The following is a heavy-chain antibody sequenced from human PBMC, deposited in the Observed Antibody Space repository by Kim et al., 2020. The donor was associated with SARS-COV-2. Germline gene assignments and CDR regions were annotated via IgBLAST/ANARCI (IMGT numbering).Heavy chain of an antibody. Sequence: GGSLRLSCAASGFTFSSYAMSWVRQAPGKGLEGVSAISGSGGSTYYADSVKGRFTISRDNSKNTLYLQMNSLRAEDTAVYYFAKKGDTVVTYFDYWGQGTLVTVSS. CDR3: AKKGDTVVTYFDY. CDR2: ISGSGGST. D-gene: IGHD2-21*02. J-gene: IGHJ4*02. V-gene: IGHV3-23*01. CDR1: GFTFSSYA.